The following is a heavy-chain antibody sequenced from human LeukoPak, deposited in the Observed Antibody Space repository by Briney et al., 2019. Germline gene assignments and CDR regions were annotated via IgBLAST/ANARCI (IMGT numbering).Heavy chain of an antibody. J-gene: IGHJ3*02. CDR3: ATPGDYGSGSYLSAFDI. Sequence: SVKVSCKASGGTFSSYAISWVRQAPGQGLEWMGGIIPIFGTANYAQKFQGRVTITTDESTSTAYMELSSLRSEDTAAYYCATPGDYGSGSYLSAFDIWGQGTMVTVSS. D-gene: IGHD3-10*01. CDR2: IIPIFGTA. V-gene: IGHV1-69*05. CDR1: GGTFSSYA.